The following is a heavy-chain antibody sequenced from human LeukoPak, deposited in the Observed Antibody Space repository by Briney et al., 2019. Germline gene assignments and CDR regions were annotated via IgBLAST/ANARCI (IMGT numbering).Heavy chain of an antibody. CDR2: INHSGST. Sequence: SETLSLTCAVYGGSFSGYYWSWIRQPPGKGLEWIGEINHSGSTNYNPSLKSRVTISIDTSKNQFFLKLSSVTAADTAVYYCARWHLRRSDFDYWGQGTLVTVSS. D-gene: IGHD5-12*01. CDR3: ARWHLRRSDFDY. J-gene: IGHJ4*02. CDR1: GGSFSGYY. V-gene: IGHV4-34*01.